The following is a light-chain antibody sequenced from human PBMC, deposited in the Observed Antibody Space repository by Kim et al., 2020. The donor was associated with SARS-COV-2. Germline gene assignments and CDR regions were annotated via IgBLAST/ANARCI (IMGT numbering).Light chain of an antibody. Sequence: EIVLTQSPGTLSLSPGERATLSCRASQSVSSSYLTWYQQKPGQAPRLLIYGASSRATGIPDRFSGSGSGTDFTLTISRLEPEDFAVYYCQQYSSSLCTFGGGTKVDIK. CDR2: GAS. CDR1: QSVSSSY. J-gene: IGKJ4*02. V-gene: IGKV3-20*01. CDR3: QQYSSSLCT.